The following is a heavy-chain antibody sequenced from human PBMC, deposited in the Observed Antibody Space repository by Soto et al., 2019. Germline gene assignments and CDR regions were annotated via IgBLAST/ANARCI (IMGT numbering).Heavy chain of an antibody. CDR1: GFTFSSYG. V-gene: IGHV3-30*18. CDR2: ISYDGSNK. J-gene: IGHJ6*03. Sequence: GSLRLSCAASGFTFSSYGMHWVRQAPGKGLEWVAVISYDGSNKYYADSVKGRFTISRDNSKNTLYLQMNSLRAEDTAVYYCAKDLRWFGESVYYYYYMDVWGKGTTVTVSS. D-gene: IGHD3-10*01. CDR3: AKDLRWFGESVYYYYYMDV.